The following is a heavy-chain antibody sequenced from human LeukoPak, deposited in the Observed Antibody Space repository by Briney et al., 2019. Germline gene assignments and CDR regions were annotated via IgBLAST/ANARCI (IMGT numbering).Heavy chain of an antibody. CDR2: INPSGGSK. Sequence: SSVKVSCKGSGYTFTSYYLHWVRQPPAQGIEWVGIINPSGGSKSYAQKFQGRVTMTRDMSTNTVYMELSSLRSEDTAVYYCARTAAGFQGPWFDPWGQGTLVTVSS. CDR1: GYTFTSYY. J-gene: IGHJ5*02. CDR3: ARTAAGFQGPWFDP. D-gene: IGHD6-13*01. V-gene: IGHV1-46*01.